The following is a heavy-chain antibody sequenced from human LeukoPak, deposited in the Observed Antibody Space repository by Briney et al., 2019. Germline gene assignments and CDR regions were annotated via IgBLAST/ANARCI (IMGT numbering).Heavy chain of an antibody. D-gene: IGHD3-10*01. Sequence: SETLSLTCTVSGGSISSSSYYWGWIRQPPGKGLEWIESIYYSGSTYYNPSLKSRVTTSVDTSKNQFSLKLSSVTAADTAVYYCARLLGSYGSGYFGYWGQGTLVTVSS. CDR1: GGSISSSSYY. J-gene: IGHJ4*02. CDR3: ARLLGSYGSGYFGY. V-gene: IGHV4-39*01. CDR2: IYYSGST.